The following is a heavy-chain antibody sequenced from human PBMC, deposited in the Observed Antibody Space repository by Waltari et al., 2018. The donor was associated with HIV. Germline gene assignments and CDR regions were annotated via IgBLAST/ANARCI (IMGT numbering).Heavy chain of an antibody. D-gene: IGHD4-17*01. CDR1: GNSFSSHW. CDR3: ARRIGDYRSAFDI. Sequence: EVQVVQSGAEVKKSGESLTISCQISGNSFSSHWIGWVCQLPGKGLDWMGIIYPGDSDSVYSPSSKGQVTISVDRAINTAYLQWSSLKASDTAKYFCARRIGDYRSAFDIWGQGTLVTV. J-gene: IGHJ3*02. CDR2: IYPGDSDS. V-gene: IGHV5-51*01.